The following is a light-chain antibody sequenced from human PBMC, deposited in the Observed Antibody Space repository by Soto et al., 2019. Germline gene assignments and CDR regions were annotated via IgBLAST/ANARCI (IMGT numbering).Light chain of an antibody. CDR2: EVT. CDR1: SNDVGIYNY. Sequence: QSALTQPASVSGSPGQSITISCTGTSNDVGIYNYVSWYQQHPCKAPKLMIYEVTNRPSGVSDRFSGSKSDNTASLSISVLPAEDEADYYCRPYTISSTWVFVKGTKL. J-gene: IGLJ3*02. CDR3: RPYTISSTWV. V-gene: IGLV2-14*01.